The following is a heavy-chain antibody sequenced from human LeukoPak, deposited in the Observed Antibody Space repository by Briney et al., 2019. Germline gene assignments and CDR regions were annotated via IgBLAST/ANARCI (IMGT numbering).Heavy chain of an antibody. Sequence: GGSLRLSCAASGFTFDDYAMHWVRQAPGKGLEWVSGISWNSGSIGYADSVKGRFTISRDNAKNSLYLQMNSLRAEDTALYYCAKDNDYGSSTSCYGVRRYPFEAFDIWGKGTMVTVSS. CDR1: GFTFDDYA. CDR3: AKDNDYGSSTSCYGVRRYPFEAFDI. V-gene: IGHV3-9*01. CDR2: ISWNSGSI. J-gene: IGHJ3*02. D-gene: IGHD2-2*01.